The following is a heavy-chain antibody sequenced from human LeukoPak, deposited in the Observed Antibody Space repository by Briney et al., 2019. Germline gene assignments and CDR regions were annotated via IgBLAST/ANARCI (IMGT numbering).Heavy chain of an antibody. Sequence: GGSLRLSCAASGFSFSSYGIHWVRQAPGKGLEWVAVIPYDGNNKYYADSVKGRFTISRDNSKNTLYLQMNSLRTEDTSVYYCAKERYSSSSAYIDYWGQGTLVTVSS. CDR1: GFSFSSYG. D-gene: IGHD6-6*01. V-gene: IGHV3-30*18. CDR3: AKERYSSSSAYIDY. J-gene: IGHJ4*02. CDR2: IPYDGNNK.